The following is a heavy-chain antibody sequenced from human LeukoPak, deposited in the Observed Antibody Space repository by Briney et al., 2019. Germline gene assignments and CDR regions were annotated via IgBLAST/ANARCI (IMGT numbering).Heavy chain of an antibody. D-gene: IGHD2-21*02. CDR1: GFTFSSYS. CDR3: AREDCGGDCCLSDH. CDR2: ITSGSSYI. V-gene: IGHV3-21*01. J-gene: IGHJ4*02. Sequence: GSLRLSCAASGFTFSSYSMNWVRQAPGKGLEWVSSITSGSSYIYYAHSVKGRFTISRDNAKSSLFLQMNSLRAEDTAVYYCAREDCGGDCCLSDHWGQGTLVTVSS.